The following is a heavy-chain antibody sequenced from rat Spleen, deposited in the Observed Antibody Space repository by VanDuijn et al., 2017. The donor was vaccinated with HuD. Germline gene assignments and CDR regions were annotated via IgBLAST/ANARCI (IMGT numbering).Heavy chain of an antibody. D-gene: IGHD1-4*01. J-gene: IGHJ2*01. CDR2: ISPTGGNT. CDR1: GLSFSNYD. Sequence: EVQLVESGGGLVQPGRSMKLSCAASGLSFSNYDMAWVRQAPTKGLEWVASISPTGGNTYYRDSVKGRFTISRDNAKSTLYLQMDSLRSEDSATYYCARETGYNSYFDYWGQGVMVTVSS. V-gene: IGHV5-25*01. CDR3: ARETGYNSYFDY.